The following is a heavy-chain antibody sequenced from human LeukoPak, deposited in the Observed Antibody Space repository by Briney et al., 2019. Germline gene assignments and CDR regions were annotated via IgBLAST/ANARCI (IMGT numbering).Heavy chain of an antibody. J-gene: IGHJ4*02. Sequence: ASVKVSCKASAYTFTGYYMHWVRQAPGQGLEWMGWINPNSGGTNYAQKFQGRVTMTRDRSISTAYMELSRLRSDDTAVYYCARDQSLAASGTVDYWGQGTLVTVSS. D-gene: IGHD6-13*01. CDR1: AYTFTGYY. CDR3: ARDQSLAASGTVDY. CDR2: INPNSGGT. V-gene: IGHV1-2*02.